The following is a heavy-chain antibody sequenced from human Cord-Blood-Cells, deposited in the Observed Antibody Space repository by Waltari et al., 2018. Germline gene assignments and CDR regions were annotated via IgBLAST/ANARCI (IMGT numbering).Heavy chain of an antibody. CDR2: INHSGST. V-gene: IGHV4-34*01. J-gene: IGHJ5*02. Sequence: QVQLQQWGAGLLKPSETLPLTCAAYGGSFSGYSWCWIGQPPGKGLEWIGEINHSGSTNYNPSLKSRVTISVDTSKNQFSLKLSSVTAADTAVYYCARHFEQNYDILTGYYNWFDPWGQGTLVTVSS. CDR1: GGSFSGYS. CDR3: ARHFEQNYDILTGYYNWFDP. D-gene: IGHD3-9*01.